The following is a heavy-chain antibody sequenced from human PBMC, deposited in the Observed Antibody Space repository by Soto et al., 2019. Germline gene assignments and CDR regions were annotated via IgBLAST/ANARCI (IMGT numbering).Heavy chain of an antibody. CDR3: ASVGSGWSRGDY. J-gene: IGHJ4*02. D-gene: IGHD6-19*01. CDR1: GGSFSGYY. CDR2: INHSGST. V-gene: IGHV4-34*01. Sequence: SETLSLTCAVYGGSFSGYYWSWIRQPPGKGLEWIGEINHSGSTNYDPSLKSRVTISVDTSKNQFSLKLSSVTAADTAVYYCASVGSGWSRGDYWGQGTLVTVPQ.